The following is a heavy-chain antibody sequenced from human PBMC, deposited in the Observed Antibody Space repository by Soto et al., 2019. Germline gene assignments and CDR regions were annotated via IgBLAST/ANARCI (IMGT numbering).Heavy chain of an antibody. V-gene: IGHV3-30*18. CDR1: GFTFSSYV. Sequence: GGSLRLSCAASGFTFSSYVMHWFRQAPGKGLEWVAVISYDGSNKYYADSVKGRFTISRDNSKNTLYLQMNSLRAEDTAVYYCAKDGIVATISYYYYMDVWGKGTTVTVSS. CDR2: ISYDGSNK. D-gene: IGHD5-12*01. J-gene: IGHJ6*03. CDR3: AKDGIVATISYYYYMDV.